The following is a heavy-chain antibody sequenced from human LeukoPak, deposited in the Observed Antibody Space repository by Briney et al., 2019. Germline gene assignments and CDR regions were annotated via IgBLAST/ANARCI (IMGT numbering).Heavy chain of an antibody. Sequence: SETLSLTCTVSGGSISSYYWSWIRQPPGKGLEWIGYIYYSGSTNYNPSLKSRVTISVDTSKNQFSLKLSSVTAADTAVYYCARLSSSWYYFDYWGQGTLVTVSS. J-gene: IGHJ4*02. CDR3: ARLSSSWYYFDY. V-gene: IGHV4-59*08. CDR2: IYYSGST. CDR1: GGSISSYY. D-gene: IGHD6-13*01.